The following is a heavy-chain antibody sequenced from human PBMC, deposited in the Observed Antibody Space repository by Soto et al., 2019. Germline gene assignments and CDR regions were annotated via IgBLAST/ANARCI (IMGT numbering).Heavy chain of an antibody. CDR1: GGSFSGYY. Sequence: SETLSLTCAVYGGSFSGYYWSWIRQPPGKGLEWIGEINHSGSTNYNPSLKSRVTISVDTSKNQFSLKLSSVTAADTAVYYCASATLELQLEPEAGAFDIWGQGTMVTVSS. V-gene: IGHV4-34*01. D-gene: IGHD1-1*01. J-gene: IGHJ3*02. CDR3: ASATLELQLEPEAGAFDI. CDR2: INHSGST.